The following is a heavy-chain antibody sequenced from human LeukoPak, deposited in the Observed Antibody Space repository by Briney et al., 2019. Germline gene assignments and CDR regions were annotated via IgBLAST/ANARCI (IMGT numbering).Heavy chain of an antibody. V-gene: IGHV3-53*04. D-gene: IGHD6-19*01. CDR2: IYSGGST. CDR3: ARAPEWLIFDY. Sequence: PGGSLRLSCAASGFTVSSNYMSWVRQAPGKGLEWVSVIYSGGSTYYADFVKGRFTISRHNSKNTLYLQMNSLRAEDTAVYYCARAPEWLIFDYWGQGTLVTVSS. J-gene: IGHJ4*02. CDR1: GFTVSSNY.